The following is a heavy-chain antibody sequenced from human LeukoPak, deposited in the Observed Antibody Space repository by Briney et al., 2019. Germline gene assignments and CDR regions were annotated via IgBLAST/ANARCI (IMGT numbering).Heavy chain of an antibody. CDR1: GGSISRRSYY. D-gene: IGHD1-20*01. CDR3: ARGQDYDWSVVGYFDL. V-gene: IGHV4-39*07. CDR2: IYSSGST. Sequence: SETLSLTCTVSGGSISRRSYYWGWIRQPPGKGLEWIGIIYSSGSTYSNPSLKSRVTISLDTSKSQLSLKVSSVTAADTAVYYCARGQDYDWSVVGYFDLWGRGTLVTVSS. J-gene: IGHJ2*01.